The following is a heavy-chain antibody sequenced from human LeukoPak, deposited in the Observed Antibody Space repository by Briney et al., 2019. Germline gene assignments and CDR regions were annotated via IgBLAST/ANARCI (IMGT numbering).Heavy chain of an antibody. CDR1: GGSISSFY. CDR2: LLTGGST. V-gene: IGHV4-4*07. D-gene: IGHD3-3*01. J-gene: IGHJ4*02. CDR3: ARDEGSGHYDS. Sequence: PSETLSLTCTVSGGSISSFYWNWLRQPAGKGLEWIGRLLTGGSTIYNPSLKSRVTISVDKSKNQFSLKLSSVTAADTAVYYCARDEGSGHYDSWGQGTLVTVSS.